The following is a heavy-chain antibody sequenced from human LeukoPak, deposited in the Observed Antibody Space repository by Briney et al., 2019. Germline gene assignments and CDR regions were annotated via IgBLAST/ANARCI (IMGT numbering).Heavy chain of an antibody. D-gene: IGHD3-22*01. J-gene: IGHJ5*02. CDR2: IKQDGSEK. Sequence: GGSLRLSCAASGFTFSTYWMSWVRQAPGKGLEWVANIKQDGSEKFYVDSVRGRFTISRDSAKNSLYLQMNSLRAEDTAVYYCARVLSGSWDWFDPWGQGTLVTVSS. CDR1: GFTFSTYW. CDR3: ARVLSGSWDWFDP. V-gene: IGHV3-7*01.